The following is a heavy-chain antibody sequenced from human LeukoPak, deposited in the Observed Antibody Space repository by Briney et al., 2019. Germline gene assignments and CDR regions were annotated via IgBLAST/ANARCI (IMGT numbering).Heavy chain of an antibody. V-gene: IGHV3-9*01. J-gene: IGHJ6*02. CDR1: GFTFDDYA. CDR3: AKDMVEGPYCSSTSCYKSYGMDV. D-gene: IGHD2-2*02. CDR2: ISWNSGSI. Sequence: GGSLRLSCAASGFTFDDYAMHWVRQAPGKGLEWVSGISWNSGSIGYADSVKGRFTISRDNAKNSLYLQMNSLRAEDTALYYCAKDMVEGPYCSSTSCYKSYGMDVWGQGTTVTVSS.